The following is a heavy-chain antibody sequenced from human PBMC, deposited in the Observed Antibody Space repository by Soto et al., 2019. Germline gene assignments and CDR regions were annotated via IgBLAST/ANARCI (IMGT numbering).Heavy chain of an antibody. J-gene: IGHJ6*02. V-gene: IGHV1-69*01. CDR1: GGTFSSYA. D-gene: IGHD2-2*01. CDR3: ASGGEVVPAAIRYGMDV. CDR2: IIPIFGTA. Sequence: QVQLVQSGAEVKKPGSSVKVSCKASGGTFSSYAISWVRQAPGQGLEWMGGIIPIFGTANYAQKFQGRVTITEDESTSTAYMELSSLRSEDTAVYYCASGGEVVPAAIRYGMDVWGQGTTVTVAS.